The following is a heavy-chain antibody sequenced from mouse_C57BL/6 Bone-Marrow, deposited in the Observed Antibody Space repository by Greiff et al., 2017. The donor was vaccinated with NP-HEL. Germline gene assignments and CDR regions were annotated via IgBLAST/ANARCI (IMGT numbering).Heavy chain of an antibody. CDR3: ARGDYYGSSCYWYFDV. CDR1: GYTFTDYN. J-gene: IGHJ1*03. V-gene: IGHV1-22*01. D-gene: IGHD1-1*01. CDR2: INPNNGGT. Sequence: EVKLMESGPELVKPGASVKMSCKASGYTFTDYNMHWVKQSHGKSLEWIGYINPNNGGTSYNQKFKGKATLTVNKSSSTAYMELRSLTSEDSAVYYCARGDYYGSSCYWYFDVWGTGTTVTVSS.